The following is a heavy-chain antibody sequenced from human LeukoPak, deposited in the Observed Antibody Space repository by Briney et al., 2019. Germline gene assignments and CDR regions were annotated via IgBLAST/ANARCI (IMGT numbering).Heavy chain of an antibody. D-gene: IGHD3-10*01. V-gene: IGHV4-4*07. Sequence: SETLSLTCTVSGDSISSYYWSWIRQPAGKGLEWIGRISTSGTTNYIPSLKSRVTMSVDTSKNQFSLKLSSVTAADTAVYYCARVGAMVRGVPVLDYWGQGTLVTVSS. CDR3: ARVGAMVRGVPVLDY. CDR2: ISTSGTT. J-gene: IGHJ4*02. CDR1: GDSISSYY.